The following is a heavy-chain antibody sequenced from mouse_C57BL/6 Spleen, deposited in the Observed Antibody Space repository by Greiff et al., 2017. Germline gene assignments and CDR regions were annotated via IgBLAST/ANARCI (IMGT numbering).Heavy chain of an antibody. V-gene: IGHV1-69*01. CDR2: IDPSDSYT. Sequence: QVHVKQPGAELVMPGASVKLSCKASGYTFTSYWMHWVKQRPGQGLEWIGEIDPSDSYTNYNQKFKGKSTLTVDKSSSTAYMQLSSLTSEDSAVYYCARGYDGYYWGQGTLVTVSA. CDR1: GYTFTSYW. J-gene: IGHJ3*01. D-gene: IGHD2-3*01. CDR3: ARGYDGYY.